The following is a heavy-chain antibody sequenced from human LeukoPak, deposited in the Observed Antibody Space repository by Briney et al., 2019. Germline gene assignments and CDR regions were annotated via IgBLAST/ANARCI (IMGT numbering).Heavy chain of an antibody. CDR2: INHSGST. CDR1: GGSFSGYY. CDR3: ARGGVVVVPAATYGSGSYTWFDP. V-gene: IGHV4-34*01. Sequence: SETLSLTCAVYGGSFSGYYWSWIRQPPGKGLEWIGEINHSGSTNYNPSLKSRVTISVDTSKNQFSLKLSSVTAADTAVYYCARGGVVVVPAATYGSGSYTWFDPWGQGTLVTVSS. D-gene: IGHD2-2*01. J-gene: IGHJ5*02.